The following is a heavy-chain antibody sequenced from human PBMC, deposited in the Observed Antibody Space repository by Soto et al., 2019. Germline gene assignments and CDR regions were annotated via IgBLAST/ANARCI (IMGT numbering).Heavy chain of an antibody. J-gene: IGHJ5*02. Sequence: ASVKVSCKASGYTFTSYDINWVRQATGQGLEWMGWMNPNSGNTGYAQKFQGRVTMTRNTSISTAYMELSSLRSEDTAVYYCARRPPAISISGGWYRASNWFDPWGQGTLVTVFS. CDR1: GYTFTSYD. D-gene: IGHD6-19*01. CDR2: MNPNSGNT. CDR3: ARRPPAISISGGWYRASNWFDP. V-gene: IGHV1-8*01.